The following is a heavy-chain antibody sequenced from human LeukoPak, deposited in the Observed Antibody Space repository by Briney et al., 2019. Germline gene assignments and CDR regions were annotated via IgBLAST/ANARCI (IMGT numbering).Heavy chain of an antibody. Sequence: SSETLSLTCTVSGGSISSGGYYWSCIRQPPGKGLECIGYIYHSGSTYYNPSLKSRVTISVDRSKNQFSLKLSSVTAADTAVYYCARAPRGWNEKDFDYWGQGTLVTVSS. CDR3: ARAPRGWNEKDFDY. CDR1: GGSISSGGYY. CDR2: IYHSGST. D-gene: IGHD1-1*01. J-gene: IGHJ4*02. V-gene: IGHV4-30-2*01.